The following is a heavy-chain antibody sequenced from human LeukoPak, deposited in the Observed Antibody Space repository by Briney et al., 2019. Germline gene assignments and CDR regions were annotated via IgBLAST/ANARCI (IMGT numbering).Heavy chain of an antibody. Sequence: PGGSLRLSCAASGFTFSSYAMHWVRQAPGKGLEWVALISFDGNYKYFADSVKGRFTISRDNSKNTLYLQMNSLRAEGTGVYYCARARYGSGSPSWFDPWGQGTLVTVSS. D-gene: IGHD3-10*01. V-gene: IGHV3-30-3*01. CDR1: GFTFSSYA. J-gene: IGHJ5*02. CDR3: ARARYGSGSPSWFDP. CDR2: ISFDGNYK.